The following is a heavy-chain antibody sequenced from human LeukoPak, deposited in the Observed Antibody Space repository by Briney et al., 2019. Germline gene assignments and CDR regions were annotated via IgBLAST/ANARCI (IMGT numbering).Heavy chain of an antibody. CDR1: GFTFSSYA. V-gene: IGHV3-30*02. J-gene: IGHJ4*02. Sequence: GGSLRLSCAASGFTFSSYAMTWVRQAPGKGLEWVTFIHYDGSYKYYADSVKDRFTISRDNSKNTLYLQMNSLRAEDTAVYYCANQRRNSNSSPFRYHFDYWGQGSLVTVSS. CDR3: ANQRRNSNSSPFRYHFDY. CDR2: IHYDGSYK. D-gene: IGHD6-6*01.